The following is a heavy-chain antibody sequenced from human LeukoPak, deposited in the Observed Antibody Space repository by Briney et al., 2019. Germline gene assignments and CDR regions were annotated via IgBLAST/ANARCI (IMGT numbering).Heavy chain of an antibody. J-gene: IGHJ6*04. D-gene: IGHD3-10*02. CDR1: GFTFDDYA. CDR2: ISVSGSTI. Sequence: PGGSLRLSCAASGFTFDDYAMHWVRQAPGKGLEWVSAISVSGSTIYYADSVKGRFTISRDNAKNSLYLQMNSLRAEDTAVYYCAELGITMIGGVWGKGTTVTISS. CDR3: AELGITMIGGV. V-gene: IGHV3-48*03.